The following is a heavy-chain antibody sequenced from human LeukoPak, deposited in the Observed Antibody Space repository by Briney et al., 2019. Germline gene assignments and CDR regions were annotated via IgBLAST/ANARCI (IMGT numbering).Heavy chain of an antibody. D-gene: IGHD6-13*01. CDR2: IYPGDSDT. CDR1: GYSFTSYW. J-gene: IGHJ4*02. Sequence: EESLKISCKGSGYSFTSYWIGWVRQMPGKGLEWMGIIYPGDSDTRYSPSFQGQVTISADKSISTAYLQWSSLKASDTAMYYCARRGAAAGRVFDYWGQGTLVTVSS. CDR3: ARRGAAAGRVFDY. V-gene: IGHV5-51*01.